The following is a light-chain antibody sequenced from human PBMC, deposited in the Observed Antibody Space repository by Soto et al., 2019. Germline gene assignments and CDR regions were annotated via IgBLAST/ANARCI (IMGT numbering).Light chain of an antibody. Sequence: EIVLTQSPATLSLSPGERATLSCRASQSVSSYLAWYQQKPGQAPRLLIYDASNRATGIPARFSGSGSGTDFTLTISSLEPEDFAVYHCQQRSNWPPGYTFGQGTQLEIK. CDR1: QSVSSY. V-gene: IGKV3-11*01. CDR3: QQRSNWPPGYT. J-gene: IGKJ2*01. CDR2: DAS.